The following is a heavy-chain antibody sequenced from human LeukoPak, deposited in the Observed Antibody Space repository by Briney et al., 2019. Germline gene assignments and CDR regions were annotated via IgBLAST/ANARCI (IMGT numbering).Heavy chain of an antibody. CDR1: GGXISSYY. Sequence: SETLSLTCTVSGGXISSYYCSWIRQPPGKGLEWIGYIYYSGSTNYNPSLKSRVTISVDTSKNQFSLKLSSVTAADTAVYYCARASPRYSSGWYGTHYGMDVWGQGTTVTVSS. CDR2: IYYSGST. CDR3: ARASPRYSSGWYGTHYGMDV. V-gene: IGHV4-59*01. D-gene: IGHD6-19*01. J-gene: IGHJ6*02.